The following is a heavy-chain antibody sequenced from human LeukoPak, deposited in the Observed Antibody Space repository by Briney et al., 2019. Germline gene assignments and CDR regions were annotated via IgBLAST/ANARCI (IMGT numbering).Heavy chain of an antibody. CDR2: ISYDGSTK. D-gene: IGHD1-14*01. CDR1: GFTFSSFP. J-gene: IGHJ4*02. V-gene: IGHV3-30*01. CDR3: ASQSPGPDYYFDY. Sequence: GRSLRLSCAASGFTFSSFPMHWVRQAPGKGLEWVAVISYDGSTKYYGDSLKGRFTISRDNSKSTLFLQMNSLRAGDTAVYYCASQSPGPDYYFDYWGRGTLVTVSS.